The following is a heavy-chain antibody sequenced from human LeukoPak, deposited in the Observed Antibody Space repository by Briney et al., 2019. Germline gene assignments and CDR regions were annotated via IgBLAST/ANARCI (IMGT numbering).Heavy chain of an antibody. Sequence: GGSLRLSCTVSGFTVSSNSMSWVRQAPGKGLEWVSFIYSDNTHYSDSVKGRFTISRDNSKNTLYLQMNSLRVEDTAVYYCAKASKLLWFGEYNFDYWGQGTLVTVSS. CDR2: IYSDNT. D-gene: IGHD3-10*01. J-gene: IGHJ4*02. CDR3: AKASKLLWFGEYNFDY. V-gene: IGHV3-53*01. CDR1: GFTVSSNS.